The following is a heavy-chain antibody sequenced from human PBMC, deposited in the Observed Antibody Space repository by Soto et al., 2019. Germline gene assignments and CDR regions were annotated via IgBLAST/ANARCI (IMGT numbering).Heavy chain of an antibody. Sequence: EVQLLESGGGLVQPGGSLRLSCAASGFTFSSYAMSWVRQAPGKGLEWVSAISGSGGSTYYADSVKGRFTFSRDNSKNTLYLQMNSLRAEDTAVYYYAKSPPTVTTFFWYFDLWGRGTLVTVSS. D-gene: IGHD4-17*01. V-gene: IGHV3-23*01. CDR3: AKSPPTVTTFFWYFDL. J-gene: IGHJ2*01. CDR1: GFTFSSYA. CDR2: ISGSGGST.